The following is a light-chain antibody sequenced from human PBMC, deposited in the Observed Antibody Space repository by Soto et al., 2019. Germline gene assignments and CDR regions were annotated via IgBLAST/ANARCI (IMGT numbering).Light chain of an antibody. Sequence: QSVLTQPASVSGSPGQSIAISCIGVRTDGDGHDYVSWYQQHPGQAPQLIIYDVYNRPSGVSDRFSGSKSGNTASLIISGLQAEDEADYFCTSYTASNPFYVFGAGTKVTVL. V-gene: IGLV2-14*03. CDR3: TSYTASNPFYV. J-gene: IGLJ1*01. CDR1: RTDGDGHDY. CDR2: DVY.